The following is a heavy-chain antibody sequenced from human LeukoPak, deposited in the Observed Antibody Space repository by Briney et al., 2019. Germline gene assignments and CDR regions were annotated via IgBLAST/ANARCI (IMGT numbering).Heavy chain of an antibody. CDR1: GGSFSGYY. D-gene: IGHD3-3*01. Sequence: SETLSLTCAVYGGSFSGYYWSWIRQPPGKGLEWIGEINHSGSTNYNPSLKSRVTISVDTSKNQFSLKLSSVTAAGTAVYYCARNEWTTIDYWGQGTLVTVSS. J-gene: IGHJ4*02. CDR2: INHSGST. V-gene: IGHV4-34*01. CDR3: ARNEWTTIDY.